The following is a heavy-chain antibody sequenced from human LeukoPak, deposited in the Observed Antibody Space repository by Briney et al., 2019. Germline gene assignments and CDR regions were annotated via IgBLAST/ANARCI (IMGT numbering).Heavy chain of an antibody. Sequence: GGSLRLSCAASGFTFSTYNMNWVRQAPGKGLEWVSSISGSSSYIYYADSVKGRFSISRDNAKNSLYLQMNSLRAEDTAVYYCARDGPWIQLSSPRAFDIWGQGTMVTVSS. CDR1: GFTFSTYN. D-gene: IGHD5-18*01. V-gene: IGHV3-21*01. J-gene: IGHJ3*02. CDR2: ISGSSSYI. CDR3: ARDGPWIQLSSPRAFDI.